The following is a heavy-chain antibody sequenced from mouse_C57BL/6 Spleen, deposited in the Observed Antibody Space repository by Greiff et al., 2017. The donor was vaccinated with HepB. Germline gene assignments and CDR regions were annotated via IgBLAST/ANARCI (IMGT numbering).Heavy chain of an antibody. CDR1: GYTFTSYW. V-gene: IGHV1-72*01. D-gene: IGHD1-1*01. CDR2: IDPNSGGT. CDR3: AREGNYYGSRGYFDV. Sequence: QVQLKQPGAELVKPGASVKLSCKASGYTFTSYWMHWVKQRPGRGLEWIGRIDPNSGGTKYNEKFKSKATLTVDKPSSTAYMQLSSLTSEDSAVYYCAREGNYYGSRGYFDVWGTGTTVTVSS. J-gene: IGHJ1*03.